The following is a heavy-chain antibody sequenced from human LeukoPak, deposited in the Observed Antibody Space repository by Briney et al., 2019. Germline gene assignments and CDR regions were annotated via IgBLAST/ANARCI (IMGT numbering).Heavy chain of an antibody. D-gene: IGHD2-15*01. CDR3: ARHPAYCSGDC. CDR2: INPGTGGT. J-gene: IGHJ4*02. CDR1: GYTFTSYF. Sequence: GASVKVSCKSSGYTFTSYFIRWVRQAPGQGLEWMGIINPGTGGTTYAQNFQGRVTMTSDTSTSTAYMELTSLRSDDTAVYYCARHPAYCSGDCWGQGTLVTVSS. V-gene: IGHV1-46*01.